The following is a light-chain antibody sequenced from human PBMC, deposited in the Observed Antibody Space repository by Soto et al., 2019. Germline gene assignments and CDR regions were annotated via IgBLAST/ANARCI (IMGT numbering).Light chain of an antibody. CDR2: EVS. V-gene: IGLV2-8*01. CDR3: GTWDSSLSGGV. CDR1: SSDVGGYNY. Sequence: QSVLTQPPSASGSPGQSVTISCTGTSSDVGGYNYVSWYQQHPGKAPKLMIYEVSKRPSGVPDRFSGSKSGNTASLTVSGLQAEDEADYYCGTWDSSLSGGVFGGGTKVTVL. J-gene: IGLJ3*02.